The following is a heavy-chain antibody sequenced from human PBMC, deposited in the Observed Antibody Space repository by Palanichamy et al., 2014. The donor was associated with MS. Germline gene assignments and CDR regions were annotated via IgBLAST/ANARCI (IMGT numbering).Heavy chain of an antibody. D-gene: IGHD2-21*02. CDR2: INPDSGDT. CDR3: ARVVTVLKY. V-gene: IGHV1-2*06. J-gene: IGHJ4*02. CDR1: GYTFTGYY. Sequence: QVQLVQPGAEVRKPGASVKVSCKTSGYTFTGYYIHWVRQAPGQGLEWMGRINPDSGDTNYPQKFQGRVTLTRDTSNSTAYMELSRLTSDDTAVYFCARVVTVLKYWGQGTLVTVSS.